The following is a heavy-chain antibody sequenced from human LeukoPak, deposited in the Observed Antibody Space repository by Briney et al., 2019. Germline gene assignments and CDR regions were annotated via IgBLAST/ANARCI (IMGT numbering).Heavy chain of an antibody. V-gene: IGHV4-39*01. CDR2: INYSGST. CDR3: ARYVVYGSGKYYFDY. CDR1: GGSVSSTTYY. Sequence: PSETLSLTRTVSGGSVSSTTYYWSWLRQPPGKGLEWIASINYSGSTYYNPSLKSRVTISVDTSENQFSLKLSSVTAADTAVYYCARYVVYGSGKYYFDYWGQGTLVTVSS. J-gene: IGHJ4*02. D-gene: IGHD3-10*01.